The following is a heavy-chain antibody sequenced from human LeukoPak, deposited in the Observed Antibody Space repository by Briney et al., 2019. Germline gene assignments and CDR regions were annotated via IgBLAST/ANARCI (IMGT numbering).Heavy chain of an antibody. Sequence: ASVKVSCKASGGTFSSYAISWVRQAPGQGLEWMGWISAYNGNTNYAQTLQGRVTMTTDTSTNTAYMELRSLRSDDTAVYYCASSGYDEYYFDYWGQGTLVTVSS. CDR2: ISAYNGNT. CDR3: ASSGYDEYYFDY. CDR1: GGTFSSYA. J-gene: IGHJ4*02. D-gene: IGHD5-12*01. V-gene: IGHV1-18*01.